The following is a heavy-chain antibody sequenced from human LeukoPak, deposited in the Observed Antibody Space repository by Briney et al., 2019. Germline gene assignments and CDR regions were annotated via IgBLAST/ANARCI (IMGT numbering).Heavy chain of an antibody. V-gene: IGHV4-34*01. CDR2: IPHSGST. J-gene: IGHJ4*02. Sequence: SETLSLTCAVYGGSFSGYYWSWIRQPPGKGLEWIGGIPHSGSTNYNPSLKSRVTISVDTSKNQFSLELSSVTAADTAVYYCARAPAPYYDSSGNYLQWGQGTLVTVSS. CDR1: GGSFSGYY. D-gene: IGHD3-22*01. CDR3: ARAPAPYYDSSGNYLQ.